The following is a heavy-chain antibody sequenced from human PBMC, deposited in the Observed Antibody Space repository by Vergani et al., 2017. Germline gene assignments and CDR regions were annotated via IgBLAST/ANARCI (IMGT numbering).Heavy chain of an antibody. J-gene: IGHJ6*03. Sequence: VQLVQSGAEVKKPGATVKISCKVSGYTFTDYYMHWVRQAPGQGLEWMGRINPNSGGTNYAQKFQGRVTMTRDTSISTAYMELSRLRSDDTAVYYCARDKFGVAGGYYYYYMDVWGKGTTVTVSS. CDR1: GYTFTDYY. CDR3: ARDKFGVAGGYYYYYMDV. V-gene: IGHV1-2*02. D-gene: IGHD3-3*01. CDR2: INPNSGGT.